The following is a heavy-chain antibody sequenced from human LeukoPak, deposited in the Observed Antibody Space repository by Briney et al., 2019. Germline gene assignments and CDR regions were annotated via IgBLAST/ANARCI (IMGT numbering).Heavy chain of an antibody. CDR1: GGSISAYD. D-gene: IGHD2/OR15-2a*01. J-gene: IGHJ4*02. Sequence: SETLSLTCSVSGGSISAYDWNWIRQPPGKGLEWIGYVYYTGSTTYNPSLKSRVAISLDTSKKQFSLRLSSVTAADTAVYYCAGATSTSMGFRYFDYWGQGTLVTVSS. CDR2: VYYTGST. CDR3: AGATSTSMGFRYFDY. V-gene: IGHV4-59*01.